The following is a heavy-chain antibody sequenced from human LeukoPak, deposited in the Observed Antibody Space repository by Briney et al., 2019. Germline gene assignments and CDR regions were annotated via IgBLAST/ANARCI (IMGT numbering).Heavy chain of an antibody. D-gene: IGHD4-17*01. V-gene: IGHV4-4*09. J-gene: IGHJ4*02. CDR1: GDSISSYY. CDR2: IYTSGGT. CDR3: ARRNTADASIDF. Sequence: SETLSLTCTVSGDSISSYYWSWIREPPGKGLEWIGYIYTSGGTNYTPSLKGRVTISIDTSKNQFSLKLRSVTATDTAMYYCARRNTADASIDFWGQGTLVTASS.